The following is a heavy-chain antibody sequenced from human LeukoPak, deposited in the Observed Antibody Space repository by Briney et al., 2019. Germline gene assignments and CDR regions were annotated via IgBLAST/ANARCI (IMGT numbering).Heavy chain of an antibody. Sequence: GASVKVSCKASGYTFTSYGISWVRQAPGQGLEWMGWISAYNGNTNYAQKLQGRVTMTTDTSTSTAYMELRSLRSDDTAVYYCARVFYYDSSGYDYGMDVWGQGTTVTVPS. CDR2: ISAYNGNT. J-gene: IGHJ6*02. CDR3: ARVFYYDSSGYDYGMDV. CDR1: GYTFTSYG. D-gene: IGHD3-22*01. V-gene: IGHV1-18*01.